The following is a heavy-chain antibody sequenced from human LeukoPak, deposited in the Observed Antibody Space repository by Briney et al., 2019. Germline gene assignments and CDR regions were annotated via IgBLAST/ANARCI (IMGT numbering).Heavy chain of an antibody. J-gene: IGHJ4*02. CDR3: ATESDGYFDY. V-gene: IGHV1-24*01. CDR1: GYTFTELS. Sequence: ASVKVSCKVSGYTFTELSIHWVRRAPGKGLEWMGGFDPEDGETIYALKFQGRVTMTEDTSTDTAYMELSSLRSEDTAVYYCATESDGYFDYWGQGTLVTVSS. CDR2: FDPEDGET.